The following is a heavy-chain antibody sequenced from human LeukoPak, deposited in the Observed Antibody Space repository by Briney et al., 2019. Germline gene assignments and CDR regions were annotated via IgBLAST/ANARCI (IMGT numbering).Heavy chain of an antibody. J-gene: IGHJ3*02. CDR2: IYWDDDK. Sequence: SGPTLVKPTQTLTLTCTFSGSSLSTSGVGVGWIRQPPGKALEWLALIYWDDDKRYSPSLRSRHTITKDTSKNQMVLTMTNMDPVDTATYYCAHGDCSGGSCYFAFDIWGQGTMVTVSS. CDR1: GSSLSTSGVG. V-gene: IGHV2-5*02. CDR3: AHGDCSGGSCYFAFDI. D-gene: IGHD2-15*01.